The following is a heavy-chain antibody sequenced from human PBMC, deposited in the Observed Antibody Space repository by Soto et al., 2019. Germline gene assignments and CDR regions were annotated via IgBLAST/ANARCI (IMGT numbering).Heavy chain of an antibody. V-gene: IGHV3-30*18. CDR3: AKDVSFGYSSSYYYYGMDV. Sequence: GGSLRLSCASSGFTFRTYTMHWVRQAPGKGLEWVAVISYDGSNKYYADSVKGRFTISRDNSKNTLYLQMNSLRAEDTAVYYCAKDVSFGYSSSYYYYGMDVWGQGTTVTVSS. J-gene: IGHJ6*02. CDR1: GFTFRTYT. D-gene: IGHD6-13*01. CDR2: ISYDGSNK.